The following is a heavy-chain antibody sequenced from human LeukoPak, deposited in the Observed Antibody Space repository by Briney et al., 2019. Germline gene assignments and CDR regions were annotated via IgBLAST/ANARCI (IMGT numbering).Heavy chain of an antibody. CDR3: ARERCCYYYGMDV. Sequence: GGSLRLSCAASGFTFSSYAMHWVRQAPGKGLEWVAVISYDGSNKYYADSVKGRFTISRDNSKNTLYLQMNSLRAEDTAVYYCARERCCYYYGMDVWGQGTTVTVSS. J-gene: IGHJ6*02. D-gene: IGHD4/OR15-4a*01. CDR2: ISYDGSNK. V-gene: IGHV3-30-3*01. CDR1: GFTFSSYA.